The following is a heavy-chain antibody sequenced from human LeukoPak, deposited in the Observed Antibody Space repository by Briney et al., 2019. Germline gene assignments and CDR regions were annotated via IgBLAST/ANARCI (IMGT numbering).Heavy chain of an antibody. CDR3: ARARYCSGGNCYSDY. CDR1: GFTFSTYW. V-gene: IGHV3-7*03. CDR2: IKQDGSEK. Sequence: PGGSLRLSCAASGFTFSTYWMSWVRQAPGKGLEWVANIKQDGSEKYYVDSVKGRFTISRENAKNSLYLQMNSLRAEDTAVYYCARARYCSGGNCYSDYWAQGTLVTVSS. J-gene: IGHJ4*02. D-gene: IGHD2-15*01.